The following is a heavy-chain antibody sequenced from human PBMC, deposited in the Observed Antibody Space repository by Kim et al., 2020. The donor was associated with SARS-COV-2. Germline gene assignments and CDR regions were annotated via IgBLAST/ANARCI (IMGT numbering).Heavy chain of an antibody. CDR3: ARTIAVAAPNDY. CDR1: GFTFSSYA. V-gene: IGHV3-30*04. D-gene: IGHD6-19*01. CDR2: ISYDGSNK. Sequence: GGSLRLSCAASGFTFSSYAMHWVRQAPGKGLEWVAVISYDGSNKYYVDSVKGRFTISRDNSKNTLYLQMNSLRAEDTAVYYCARTIAVAAPNDYWGQGTLVTVSS. J-gene: IGHJ4*02.